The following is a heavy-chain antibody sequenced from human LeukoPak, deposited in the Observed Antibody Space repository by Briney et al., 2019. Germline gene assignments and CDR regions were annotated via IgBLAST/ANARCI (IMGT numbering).Heavy chain of an antibody. CDR1: GFTFSSYG. J-gene: IGHJ4*02. CDR2: ISYDGSNK. D-gene: IGHD4-23*01. V-gene: IGHV3-30*18. CDR3: AKDVGYGGNWGSYFDY. Sequence: GGPLRLSCAASGFTFSSYGMHWVRQAPGKGLEWVAVISYDGSNKYYADSVKGRFTISRDNSKNTLYLQMNSLRAEDTAVYYCAKDVGYGGNWGSYFDYWGQGTLVTVSS.